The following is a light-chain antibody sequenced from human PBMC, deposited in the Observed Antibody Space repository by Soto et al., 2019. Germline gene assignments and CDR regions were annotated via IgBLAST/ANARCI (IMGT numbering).Light chain of an antibody. Sequence: SVLTQPASVSGYLGQSIAISCTGTSSDIGGYKYVSWYQQHPGKAPKLIIFEVSNRPSGVSDRFSGSNSGNTASLTISGLQAEDEADYYCTSYSRYRVLVFGGGTKVTVL. V-gene: IGLV2-14*01. CDR2: EVS. CDR1: SSDIGGYKY. J-gene: IGLJ3*02. CDR3: TSYSRYRVLV.